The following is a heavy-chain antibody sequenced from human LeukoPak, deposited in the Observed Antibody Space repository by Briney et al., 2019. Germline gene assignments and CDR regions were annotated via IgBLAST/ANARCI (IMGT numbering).Heavy chain of an antibody. CDR2: IYTSGST. Sequence: PSQTLSLTCTVSGGSISSGSYYRSWIRQPAGKGLEWIGRIYTSGSTNYNPSLKSRVTISVDTSKNQFSLKLSSVTAADTAVYYCAREEQQLVPNYYYYYYMDVWGKGTTVTVSS. CDR3: AREEQQLVPNYYYYYYMDV. D-gene: IGHD6-13*01. J-gene: IGHJ6*03. V-gene: IGHV4-61*02. CDR1: GGSISSGSYY.